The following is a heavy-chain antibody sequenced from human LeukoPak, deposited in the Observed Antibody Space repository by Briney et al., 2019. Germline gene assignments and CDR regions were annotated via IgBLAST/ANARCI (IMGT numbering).Heavy chain of an antibody. D-gene: IGHD1-7*01. CDR2: IKQDGSEK. J-gene: IGHJ6*03. Sequence: GGSLRLSWAASGFTFSSYWMSWVRQAPGKGLEWVANIKQDGSEKYYVDSAKGRFTISRDNAKNSLYLQMNSLRAEDTAVYYCARAYNWNYFHYYYMDVWGKGTTVTVSS. CDR1: GFTFSSYW. V-gene: IGHV3-7*01. CDR3: ARAYNWNYFHYYYMDV.